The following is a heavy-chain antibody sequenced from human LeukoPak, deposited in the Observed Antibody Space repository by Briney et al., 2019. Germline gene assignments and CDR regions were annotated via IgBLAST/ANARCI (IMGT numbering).Heavy chain of an antibody. CDR3: ASRRVLWFGESMGGSFDY. CDR1: GFTFSSYS. J-gene: IGHJ4*02. D-gene: IGHD3-10*01. V-gene: IGHV3-21*01. CDR2: ISSSSSYI. Sequence: GGSLRLSCAASGFTFSSYSMNWVRQAPGKGLEWVSSISSSSSYIYYADSVKGRFTISRDNAKNSLYLQMNNLRAEDTAVYYCASRRVLWFGESMGGSFDYWGQGTLVTVSS.